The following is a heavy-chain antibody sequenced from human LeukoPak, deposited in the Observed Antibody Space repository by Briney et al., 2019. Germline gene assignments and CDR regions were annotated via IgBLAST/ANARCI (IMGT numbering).Heavy chain of an antibody. CDR1: GGSFSGYY. D-gene: IGHD3-9*01. CDR3: ARHRSRGRTISPFDY. J-gene: IGHJ4*02. V-gene: IGHV4-34*01. Sequence: SETLSLACAVYGGSFSGYYWSWIRQPPGKGLEWIGEINHSGSTNYNPSLKSRVTISVDTCKNQFSLKLSSVTAADTAVYYCARHRSRGRTISPFDYWGQGTLVTVSS. CDR2: INHSGST.